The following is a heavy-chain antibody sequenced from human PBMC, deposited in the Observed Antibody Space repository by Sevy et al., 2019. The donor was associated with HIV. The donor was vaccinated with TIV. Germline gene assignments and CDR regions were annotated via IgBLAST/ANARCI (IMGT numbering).Heavy chain of an antibody. D-gene: IGHD1-1*01. V-gene: IGHV1-69*13. CDR1: GGTFSSYA. J-gene: IGHJ6*02. Sequence: ASVKVSCKASGGTFSSYAISWVRQAPGQGLEWMGGIIPIFGTANYAQKFQGRVTITADESTNTAYMELSSLRSEDTAVYYCARMQTGTMDVWGQGTTVTVSS. CDR3: ARMQTGTMDV. CDR2: IIPIFGTA.